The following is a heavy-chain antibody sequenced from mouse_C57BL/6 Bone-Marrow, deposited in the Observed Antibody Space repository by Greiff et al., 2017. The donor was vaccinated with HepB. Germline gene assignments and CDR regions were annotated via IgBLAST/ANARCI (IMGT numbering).Heavy chain of an antibody. CDR1: GYTFTSYW. D-gene: IGHD2-1*01. V-gene: IGHV1-50*01. CDR3: ARGDLLYYFDY. Sequence: QVQLQQPGAELVKPGASVKLSCKASGYTFTSYWMQWVKQRPGQGLEWIGEIDPSDSYTNYNQKFKGKATLTVDTSSSTAYMQLSSLTSEDSAVYYCARGDLLYYFDYWGQGTTLTVSS. J-gene: IGHJ2*01. CDR2: IDPSDSYT.